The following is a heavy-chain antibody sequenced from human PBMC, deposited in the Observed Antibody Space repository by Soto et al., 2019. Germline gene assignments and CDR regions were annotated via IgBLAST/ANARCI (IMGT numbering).Heavy chain of an antibody. CDR1: GYTFTSYG. Sequence: ASVKVSCKASGYTFTSYGISWVRQAPGQGLEWMGGIIPNIGTANYAQKFQGRVTITADESTSTAYMELSSLRSEDTAVYYCASSGSYYGLDYWGQG. CDR2: IIPNIGTA. J-gene: IGHJ4*02. D-gene: IGHD1-26*01. V-gene: IGHV1-69*13. CDR3: ASSGSYYGLDY.